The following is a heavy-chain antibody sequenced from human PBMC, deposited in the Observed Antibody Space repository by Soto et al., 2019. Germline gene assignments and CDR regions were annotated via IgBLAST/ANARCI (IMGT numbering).Heavy chain of an antibody. CDR3: ARPYSSGWYGDLDY. J-gene: IGHJ4*02. Sequence: LRLSDTASGFTFISFAIHWVRQAPGEGLEWVAVISYDGSNKYYADSVMGRFTISRDNSKNTMYLQMNSLRVEDTAVYYCARPYSSGWYGDLDYWGQGTLVTVSS. CDR2: ISYDGSNK. D-gene: IGHD6-19*01. CDR1: GFTFISFA. V-gene: IGHV3-30-3*01.